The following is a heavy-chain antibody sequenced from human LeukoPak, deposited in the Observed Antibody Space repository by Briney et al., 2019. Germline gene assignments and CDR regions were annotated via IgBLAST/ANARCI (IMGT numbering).Heavy chain of an antibody. J-gene: IGHJ4*02. CDR2: INHSGST. CDR3: ARREEWDGSPDLVDY. CDR1: GGSFSGYY. V-gene: IGHV4-34*01. D-gene: IGHD1-26*01. Sequence: PSETLSLTCAVYGGSFSGYYWSWIRQPPGKGLEWIGEINHSGSTNYNPPLKSRVTISVDTSKNQFSLKLSSVTAADTAVYYCARREEWDGSPDLVDYWGQGTLVTVSS.